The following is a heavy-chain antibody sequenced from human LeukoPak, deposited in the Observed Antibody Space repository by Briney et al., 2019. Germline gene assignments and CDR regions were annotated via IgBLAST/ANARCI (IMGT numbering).Heavy chain of an antibody. CDR1: QYSFSDYA. D-gene: IGHD1-1*01. CDR2: IDAGNGRT. Sequence: ASVTVSCTASQYSFSDYAIHWVRQAPGQRLEWMGWIDAGNGRTKYSQSFQGRLTIIRDTSATTAYMELSGLTSEDTATYYCARGRWTDVARRSYYFDYWGQGTLVSVST. V-gene: IGHV1-3*01. CDR3: ARGRWTDVARRSYYFDY. J-gene: IGHJ4*02.